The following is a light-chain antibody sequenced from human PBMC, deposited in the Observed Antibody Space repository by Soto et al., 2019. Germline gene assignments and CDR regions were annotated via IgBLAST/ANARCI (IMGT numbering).Light chain of an antibody. Sequence: QSSLTQPPSASGSPGQSFTISCTGTSSYVGGYDYVSWYQQHPGKAPKLMIYEVTIRPSGVSRRFSGSKAGNTASLTISGLLDDDEADYFCASFRSGTILVFGSGTKVTVL. J-gene: IGLJ1*01. CDR2: EVT. CDR3: ASFRSGTILV. V-gene: IGLV2-14*01. CDR1: SSYVGGYDY.